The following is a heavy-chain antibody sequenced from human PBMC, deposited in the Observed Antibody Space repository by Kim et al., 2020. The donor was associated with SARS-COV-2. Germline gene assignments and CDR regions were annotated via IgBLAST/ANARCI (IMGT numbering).Heavy chain of an antibody. V-gene: IGHV3-23*01. J-gene: IGHJ6*01. CDR2: ISGNGSTK. Sequence: GGSLRLSCAASEFTFSSCGMSWVRQAPGKGLEWVSVISGNGSTKYYADSVKGRFTISRDNSKNTLYLQMNSLRAEDTAVYYCAEDGAANYSSGGNYY. CDR1: EFTFSSCG. CDR3: AEDGAANYSSGGNYY. D-gene: IGHD2-15*01.